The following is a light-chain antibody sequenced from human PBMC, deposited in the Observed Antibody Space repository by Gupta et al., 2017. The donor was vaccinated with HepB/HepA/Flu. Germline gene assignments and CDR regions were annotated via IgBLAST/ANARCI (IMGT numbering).Light chain of an antibody. V-gene: IGKV3-11*01. J-gene: IGKJ5*01. CDR3: QQRQYRPSGT. CDR2: DAS. CDR1: QSVNKY. Sequence: VLTQSPDTLSLSPGERATLSCRASQSVNKYLAWYQHKPGQAPRLLIYDASNRATGSPARFSGGGSGTDFTLTISSIEPEDVVVDYCQQRQYRPSGTFGQGTRLEIK.